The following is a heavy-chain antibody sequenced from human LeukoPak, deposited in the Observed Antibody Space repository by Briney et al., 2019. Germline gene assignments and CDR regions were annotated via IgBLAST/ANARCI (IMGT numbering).Heavy chain of an antibody. CDR3: ARDWELGGGWFDP. Sequence: GGSLRLSCAASGFTVSSNYMSWVRQAPGKGLEWVSVIYSGGSTYYADSVKGRFTISRDNSKNTLYLQMNSLRAEDTAVYYCARDWELGGGWFDPWGQGTLVTVSS. J-gene: IGHJ5*02. V-gene: IGHV3-53*01. D-gene: IGHD1-26*01. CDR2: IYSGGST. CDR1: GFTVSSNY.